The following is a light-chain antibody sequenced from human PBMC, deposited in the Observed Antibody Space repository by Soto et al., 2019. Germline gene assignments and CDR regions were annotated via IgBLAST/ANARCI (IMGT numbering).Light chain of an antibody. CDR2: TTN. J-gene: IGLJ1*01. V-gene: IGLV1-44*01. Sequence: QSVLTQPHSASGTPGQRVTISCSGSSSNIGTSSVHCFQQLPGTAPKLLISTTNQRPSGVPERFSGSKSGTSASLAISGLQSEDEADYYCAAWDDSLNGHVFRTGTKVPV. CDR3: AAWDDSLNGHV. CDR1: SSNIGTSS.